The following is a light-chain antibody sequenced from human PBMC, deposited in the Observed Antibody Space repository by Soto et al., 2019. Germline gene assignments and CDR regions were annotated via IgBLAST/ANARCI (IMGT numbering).Light chain of an antibody. CDR1: QDISSW. V-gene: IGKV1-12*01. CDR2: AAS. J-gene: IGKJ5*01. CDR3: QQANSFPYT. Sequence: IQMTQSPSSLSASVGDRVTITCQASQDISSWLAWYQQKPGKAPKLLIYAASSLQSGVTSRFSGSASGTDFTLTISSLQPEDFATYYCQQANSFPYTFGQGTRLEIK.